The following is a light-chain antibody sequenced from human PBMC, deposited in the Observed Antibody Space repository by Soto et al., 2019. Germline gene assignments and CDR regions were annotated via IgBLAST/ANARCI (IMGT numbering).Light chain of an antibody. V-gene: IGLV2-18*02. CDR1: SSDVGTYDR. CDR2: EVS. CDR3: SSYTSYSTLV. Sequence: QSALTQPPSVSGSPGQSVTISCTGTSSDVGTYDRVSWYQQPPGTAPKLMIYEVSNRPSGVPARFSGSKSGNTASLTISGLQAEDEGDYYCSSYTSYSTLVFGGGTQLTVL. J-gene: IGLJ2*01.